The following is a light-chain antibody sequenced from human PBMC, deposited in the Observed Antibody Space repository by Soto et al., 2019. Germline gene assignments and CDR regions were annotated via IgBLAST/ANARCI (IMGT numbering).Light chain of an antibody. CDR2: DAS. V-gene: IGKV1-33*01. CDR3: QQYDNLPPYT. Sequence: IQMTQSPSSLSASVGDRVTITCQASQDISNYLNWYQHKPGKAPKLLIYDASNLETGVPSRFSGSGSGTDFTFTISNLQPEDIATYYCQQYDNLPPYTFGQGTKLEIK. J-gene: IGKJ2*01. CDR1: QDISNY.